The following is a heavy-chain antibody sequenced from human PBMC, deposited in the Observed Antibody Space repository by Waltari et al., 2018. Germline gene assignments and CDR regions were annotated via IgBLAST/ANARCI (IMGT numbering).Heavy chain of an antibody. CDR3: ARAPYSSGWLFDY. CDR1: GYSISSGYY. Sequence: QVQLQESGPGLVKPSETLSLTCAVSGYSISSGYYWGWIRQPPGKGLEWIGSIYHSGSTYYYPSLKSRVTISVDTSKNQFSLKLSSVTAADTAVYYCARAPYSSGWLFDYWGQGTLVTVSS. D-gene: IGHD6-19*01. J-gene: IGHJ4*02. V-gene: IGHV4-38-2*01. CDR2: IYHSGST.